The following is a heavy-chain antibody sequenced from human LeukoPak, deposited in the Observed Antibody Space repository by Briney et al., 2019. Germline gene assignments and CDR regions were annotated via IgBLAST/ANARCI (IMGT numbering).Heavy chain of an antibody. D-gene: IGHD2-15*01. CDR3: ARVSCGGSCYYYYYMDV. Sequence: GGSLRLSCAAPGFTVSSNYMSWVRQAPGKGLEWVSVIYSGGSTYYADSVKGRFTISRDNSKNTLYLQMNSLRAEDTAVYYCARVSCGGSCYYYYYMDVWGKGTTVTVSS. CDR2: IYSGGST. CDR1: GFTVSSNY. J-gene: IGHJ6*03. V-gene: IGHV3-53*01.